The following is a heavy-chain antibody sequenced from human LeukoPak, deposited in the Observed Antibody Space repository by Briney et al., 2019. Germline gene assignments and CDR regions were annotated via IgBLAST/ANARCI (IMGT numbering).Heavy chain of an antibody. CDR3: TAGGDGTYSSDY. CDR1: GFNFRDFW. J-gene: IGHJ4*02. D-gene: IGHD1-26*01. Sequence: GGPLRFSGSASGFNFRDFWMTWARRAQGKGLGWVGRSKSEAGGGTTDIAAPGQGRFTISRDDSKDTLSLQMNSLEIEDTAVYYCTAGGDGTYSSDYWGQGTLVTVSS. CDR2: SKSEAGGGTT. V-gene: IGHV3-15*01.